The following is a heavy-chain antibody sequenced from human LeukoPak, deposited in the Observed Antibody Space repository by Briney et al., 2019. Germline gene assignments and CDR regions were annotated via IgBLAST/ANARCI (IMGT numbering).Heavy chain of an antibody. J-gene: IGHJ4*02. V-gene: IGHV3-21*01. CDR1: GFTFSSYS. CDR3: ARGAYYDFWSGYPPSSEGVLFDY. CDR2: ISSSSSYI. D-gene: IGHD3-3*01. Sequence: PGGSLRLSCAASGFTFSSYSMNWVRQAPGKGLEWVSSISSSSSYIYYADSVKGRFTISRDNAKNSLYLQMNSLRAEDTAVYYCARGAYYDFWSGYPPSSEGVLFDYWGQGTLVTVSS.